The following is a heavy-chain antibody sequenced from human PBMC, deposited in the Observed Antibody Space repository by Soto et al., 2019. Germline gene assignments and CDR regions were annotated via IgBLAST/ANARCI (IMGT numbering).Heavy chain of an antibody. Sequence: EVQLVESGGGLVQPGGSLRLSCAASGFTFSSDSMNWVSQAPGKGLEWVSYISSSSSTKYYADSVKGSFTISRDNAKNSLYLQMNSLRDADTAVYYCSRDRSNGYYDYWGHGTLVTVSS. J-gene: IGHJ4*01. D-gene: IGHD2-8*01. CDR2: ISSSSSTK. CDR1: GFTFSSDS. CDR3: SRDRSNGYYDY. V-gene: IGHV3-48*02.